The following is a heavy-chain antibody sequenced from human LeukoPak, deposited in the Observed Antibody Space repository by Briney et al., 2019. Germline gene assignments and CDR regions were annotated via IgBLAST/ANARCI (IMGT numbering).Heavy chain of an antibody. Sequence: ASVKVSCKASGGTFSSYAISWVRQAPGQGLEWMGRIIPILGIANYAQKFQGRVTITADKSTSTAYMELSSLRSEDTAVYYCARAGDGYNKNPNFDYWGQGTLVTVSS. V-gene: IGHV1-69*04. CDR2: IIPILGIA. CDR3: ARAGDGYNKNPNFDY. D-gene: IGHD5-24*01. J-gene: IGHJ4*02. CDR1: GGTFSSYA.